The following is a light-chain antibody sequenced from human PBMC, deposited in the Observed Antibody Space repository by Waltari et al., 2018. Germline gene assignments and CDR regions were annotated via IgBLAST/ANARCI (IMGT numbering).Light chain of an antibody. V-gene: IGLV1-47*01. Sequence: QSVLTQPPSASGTPGQRVTISCSGISSNIGTNYVFWYQQPPGKAPKLLIYRNDQRPSGVPDRFSASKSVTSASLAIGGLRSEDEAIYHCAAWDNSLGRWVFGEGTKLTVL. J-gene: IGLJ3*02. CDR1: SSNIGTNY. CDR2: RND. CDR3: AAWDNSLGRWV.